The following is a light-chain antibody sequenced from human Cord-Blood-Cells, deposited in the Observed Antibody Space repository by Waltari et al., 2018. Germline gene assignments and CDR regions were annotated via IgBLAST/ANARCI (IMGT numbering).Light chain of an antibody. V-gene: IGLV2-14*01. Sequence: QSALTQPASVSGSPGQSITISCTGTSSDVGGYNYVSWYQQHPGKAPKLMIYDVSNRPSGVSNRFSGSTSGNTASLTISVLQAEDEADYYCSSYTSSSTGVFGGGTKLTVL. CDR2: DVS. CDR1: SSDVGGYNY. CDR3: SSYTSSSTGV. J-gene: IGLJ3*02.